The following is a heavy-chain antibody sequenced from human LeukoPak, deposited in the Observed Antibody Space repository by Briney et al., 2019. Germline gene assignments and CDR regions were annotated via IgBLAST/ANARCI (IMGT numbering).Heavy chain of an antibody. V-gene: IGHV4-39*07. CDR1: GGSISSSSYY. D-gene: IGHD1-7*01. CDR2: IYYSGST. CDR3: ARELTLAGELYYFDY. J-gene: IGHJ4*02. Sequence: SETLSLTCTVSGGSISSSSYYWGWIRQPPGKGLEWIGSIYYSGSTYYNPSLKSRVTISVDTSKNQFSLKLSSVTAADTAVYYCARELTLAGELYYFDYWGQGTLVTVSS.